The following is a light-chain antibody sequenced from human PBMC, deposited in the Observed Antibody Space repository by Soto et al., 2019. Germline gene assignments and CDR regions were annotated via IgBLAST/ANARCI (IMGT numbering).Light chain of an antibody. V-gene: IGLV4-69*01. CDR2: LNSDGSH. J-gene: IGLJ2*01. CDR1: SGHSTYS. CDR3: QTWGSGIVV. Sequence: QPVLTQSPSASASLGASVKVTCTLSSGHSTYSIAWHQQQPEKAPRFLMNLNSDGSHTKGDGIPDRFSGSSSGAERYLTISSLQSEDEADYYCQTWGSGIVVFGGGTKVTVL.